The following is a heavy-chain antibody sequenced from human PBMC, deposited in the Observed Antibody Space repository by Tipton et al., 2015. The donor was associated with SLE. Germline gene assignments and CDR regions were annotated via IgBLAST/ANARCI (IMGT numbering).Heavy chain of an antibody. Sequence: QLVQSGAEVKKPGESLKISCKGSGYSFTTYWIGWVRQMPGKGLEWMGIIYPGDSDTRYSPSFRGQVTISSDQSISTAYLQWRSLTASDTAIYYCARLKRYCSGGSCYYHYYHMDVWGKGTTVTVSS. CDR1: GYSFTTYW. J-gene: IGHJ6*03. V-gene: IGHV5-51*03. CDR3: ARLKRYCSGGSCYYHYYHMDV. CDR2: IYPGDSDT. D-gene: IGHD2-15*01.